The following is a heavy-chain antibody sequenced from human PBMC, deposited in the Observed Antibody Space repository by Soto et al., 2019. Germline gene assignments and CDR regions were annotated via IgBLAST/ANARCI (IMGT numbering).Heavy chain of an antibody. J-gene: IGHJ4*01. CDR1: GFTFRVYS. Sequence: EVQLVESGGGLVQPGGSLGLSCSASGFTFRVYSMNWVRQAPGKGLEWVSYITSDERTIHYAESVKGRFTISRDNAKNSVILHVTSLRDEDTAVYYCARSVEGHFDFWGQGILVTVSS. V-gene: IGHV3-48*02. CDR2: ITSDERTI. CDR3: ARSVEGHFDF. D-gene: IGHD6-19*01.